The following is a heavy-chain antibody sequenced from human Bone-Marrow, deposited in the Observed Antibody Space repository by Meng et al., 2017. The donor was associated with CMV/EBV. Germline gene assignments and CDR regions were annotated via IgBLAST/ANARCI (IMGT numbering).Heavy chain of an antibody. CDR3: ARGRRYCSSTSCYKGGYYYYYGMDV. D-gene: IGHD2-2*02. CDR2: INHSGST. J-gene: IGHJ6*02. V-gene: IGHV4-34*01. CDR1: GGSFSGYY. Sequence: GSLRLSCAVYGGSFSGYYWSWIRQPPGKGLEWIGEINHSGSTNYNPSLKSRVTISVDTSKNQFSLKLSSVTAADTAVYYCARGRRYCSSTSCYKGGYYYYYGMDVWGQGTTVTASS.